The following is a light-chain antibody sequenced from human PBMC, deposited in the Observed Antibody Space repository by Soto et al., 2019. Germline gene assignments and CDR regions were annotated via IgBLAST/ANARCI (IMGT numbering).Light chain of an antibody. CDR1: QSISNS. CDR3: QQTFSPPYT. J-gene: IGKJ2*01. CDR2: VAS. Sequence: DIQMTQSLSSLSASVGDTVTITCRASQSISNSLSWNQQKPGKAPKFLIYVASTLQRGVPSRFSGSRSGTDFTLTISSLQPEDVATYYCQQTFSPPYTFAQGTKREIK. V-gene: IGKV1-39*01.